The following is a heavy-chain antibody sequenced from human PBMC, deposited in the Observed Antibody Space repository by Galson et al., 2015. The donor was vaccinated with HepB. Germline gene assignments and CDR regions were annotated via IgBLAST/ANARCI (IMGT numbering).Heavy chain of an antibody. CDR1: GFTFRSYS. J-gene: IGHJ2*01. D-gene: IGHD3-3*01. CDR2: IDSKGEYG. V-gene: IGHV3-21*06. CDR3: AREDIRFLEWLGYYSDL. Sequence: SLRLSCAGSGFTFRSYSINWVRQTPGKGLEWVSSIDSKGEYGNYADSVKGRFTISRDNAKNSVYLQMNSLRAEDTALYYCAREDIRFLEWLGYYSDLWGRGTLVTVSS.